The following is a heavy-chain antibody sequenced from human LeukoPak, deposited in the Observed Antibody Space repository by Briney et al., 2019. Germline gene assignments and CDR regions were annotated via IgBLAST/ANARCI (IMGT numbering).Heavy chain of an antibody. Sequence: PGRSLRLSCAASGFTFSSYGMHWVRQAPGKGLEWEAVIWYDGSNKYYADSAKGRFTISRDNSKNTLYLQMNSLRAEDTAVYYCASDILTGLDAFDIWGQGAMVTVSS. CDR1: GFTFSSYG. D-gene: IGHD3-9*01. J-gene: IGHJ3*02. CDR3: ASDILTGLDAFDI. CDR2: IWYDGSNK. V-gene: IGHV3-33*01.